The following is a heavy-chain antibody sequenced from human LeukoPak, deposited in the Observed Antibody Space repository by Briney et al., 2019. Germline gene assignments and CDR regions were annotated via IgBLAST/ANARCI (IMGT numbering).Heavy chain of an antibody. D-gene: IGHD4-17*01. J-gene: IGHJ6*03. CDR1: GGSISSYY. V-gene: IGHV4-59*01. CDR2: IYYSGST. CDR3: ASGDYDEYYYYMDV. Sequence: PSETLSLTCTVSGGSISSYYWSWIRQPPGKGLEWIGYIYYSGSTNYNPSLKSRLTISVDTSKNQLPLKLSSVTAADTAVYYCASGDYDEYYYYMDVWGKGTTVTVSS.